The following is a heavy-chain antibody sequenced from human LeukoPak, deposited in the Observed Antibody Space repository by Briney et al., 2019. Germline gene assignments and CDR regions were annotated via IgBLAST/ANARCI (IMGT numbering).Heavy chain of an antibody. V-gene: IGHV4-59*12. CDR2: IYNSVTT. CDR1: GLSISANS. D-gene: IGHD1-26*01. Sequence: SETLSLTCTVSGLSISANSWSWIRQPPGKGLEWIGYIYNSVTTNYNPSLTSRVTISVDTSKNQFSLKLSSVTAADTAVYYCASVVGATHDAFDIWGQGTMVTVSS. J-gene: IGHJ3*02. CDR3: ASVVGATHDAFDI.